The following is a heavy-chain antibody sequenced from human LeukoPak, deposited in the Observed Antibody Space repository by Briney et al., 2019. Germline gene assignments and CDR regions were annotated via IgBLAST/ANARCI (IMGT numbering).Heavy chain of an antibody. V-gene: IGHV3-23*01. J-gene: IGHJ3*02. CDR2: ISASGLST. D-gene: IGHD3/OR15-3a*01. Sequence: GGSLRLSCAASGFTSSTYAMSWVRQAPGKGLGWVSTISASGLSTYYADSVKGRFTISRDTSKNTLYLQMNGLRAEDTAVYYCAKQWRGTGDAFDIWGQGTVVTLSS. CDR3: AKQWRGTGDAFDI. CDR1: GFTSSTYA.